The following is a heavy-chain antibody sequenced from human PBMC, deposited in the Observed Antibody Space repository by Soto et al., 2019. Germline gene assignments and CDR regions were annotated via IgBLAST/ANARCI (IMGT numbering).Heavy chain of an antibody. J-gene: IGHJ5*02. CDR1: GASISSSSYY. CDR2: MYYSGNT. D-gene: IGHD3-3*01. Sequence: SETLSLTCTVSGASISSSSYYWGWIRQPPGKGLEWIGSMYYSGNTYYNPSLKSRVTISVDTSKNHLSLKLTSVTAADTAVYYCAIVDYDFWSGYDENWFDPWGQGILVTVSS. V-gene: IGHV4-39*02. CDR3: AIVDYDFWSGYDENWFDP.